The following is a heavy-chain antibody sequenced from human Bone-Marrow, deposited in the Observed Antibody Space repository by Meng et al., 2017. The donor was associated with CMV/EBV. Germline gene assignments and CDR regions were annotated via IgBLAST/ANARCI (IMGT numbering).Heavy chain of an antibody. CDR2: ISWNGGRI. J-gene: IGHJ4*02. V-gene: IGHV3-9*01. D-gene: IGHD3-9*01. CDR1: GFTFDDYA. Sequence: SLKISCTASGFTFDDYALHWVRQPPGKGLEWVAGISWNGGRIDYVDSVRGRFTISRDNDRNSVYLLMDSLRVEDTAKYYCVKGTGYDILTGYLDYWGRGALVTVSS. CDR3: VKGTGYDILTGYLDY.